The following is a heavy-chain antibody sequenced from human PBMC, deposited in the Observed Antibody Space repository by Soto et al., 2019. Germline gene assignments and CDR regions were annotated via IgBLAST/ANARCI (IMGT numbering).Heavy chain of an antibody. Sequence: GGSMRLSCAAAGFPFSSYCIHWVRPAPCEGLDWVAVIWYDGSNKDYADSVTGRFTISRDNSKNTLFLQMNNLRVDDTAVYYCASSINWGQGTMVNVSS. CDR3: ASSIN. CDR1: GFPFSSYC. CDR2: IWYDGSNK. V-gene: IGHV3-33*01. J-gene: IGHJ4*02.